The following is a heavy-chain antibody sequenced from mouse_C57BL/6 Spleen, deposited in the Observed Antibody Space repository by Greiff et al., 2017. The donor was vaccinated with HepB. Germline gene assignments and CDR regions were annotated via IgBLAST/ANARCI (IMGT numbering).Heavy chain of an antibody. CDR2: ISSGGDYI. CDR3: TRGDYYGSSYGFAY. J-gene: IGHJ3*01. Sequence: EVQLQESGEGLVKPGGSLKLSCAASGFTFSSYAMSWVRQTPEKRLEWVAYISSGGDYIYYADTVKGRFTISSDNARNTLYLQMSSLKSEDTAMYYCTRGDYYGSSYGFAYWGQGTLVTVSA. D-gene: IGHD1-1*01. CDR1: GFTFSSYA. V-gene: IGHV5-9-1*02.